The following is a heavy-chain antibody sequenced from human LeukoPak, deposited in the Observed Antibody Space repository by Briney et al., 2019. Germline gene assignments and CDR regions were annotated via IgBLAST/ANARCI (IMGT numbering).Heavy chain of an antibody. Sequence: SETLSLTCTVSGDSLSSADYYWSWIRQPPGKGLEWIGYIYYSGSTYYNPSLKSRVIISADTSKNQFSLKLSSVTAADTAVYYCARVKYSGSYYGVDYWGQGTLVTVSS. V-gene: IGHV4-30-4*08. D-gene: IGHD1-26*01. J-gene: IGHJ4*02. CDR1: GDSLSSADYY. CDR3: ARVKYSGSYYGVDY. CDR2: IYYSGST.